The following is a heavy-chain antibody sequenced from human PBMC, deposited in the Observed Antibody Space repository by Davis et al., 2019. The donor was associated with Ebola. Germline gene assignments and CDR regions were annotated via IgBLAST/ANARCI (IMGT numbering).Heavy chain of an antibody. CDR2: ISYDGSNK. D-gene: IGHD3-10*01. J-gene: IGHJ3*01. CDR3: AKDSGWGKDPVGGAFDV. CDR1: GFTFSSYG. V-gene: IGHV3-33*05. Sequence: PGGSLRLSCEASGFTFSSYGIYWVRQSPGKGLEWVAVISYDGSNKYYADSVKGRFTISRGNSKNTLYLQMDSLRDEDTATYYCAKDSGWGKDPVGGAFDVWGLGTVVTVSS.